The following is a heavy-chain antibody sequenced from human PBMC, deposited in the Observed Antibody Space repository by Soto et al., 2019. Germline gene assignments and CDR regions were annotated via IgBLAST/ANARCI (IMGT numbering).Heavy chain of an antibody. Sequence: GGSLRLSCAASGFTFSSYAMSWVRQAPGKGLEWVSAISGSGGSTYYADSVKGRFTISRDNSKNTLYLQMNSLRAEDTAVYYCAKDESYYGSGSYFLGHYYMDVWGKGTTVTVSS. CDR3: AKDESYYGSGSYFLGHYYMDV. V-gene: IGHV3-23*01. CDR2: ISGSGGST. CDR1: GFTFSSYA. D-gene: IGHD3-10*01. J-gene: IGHJ6*03.